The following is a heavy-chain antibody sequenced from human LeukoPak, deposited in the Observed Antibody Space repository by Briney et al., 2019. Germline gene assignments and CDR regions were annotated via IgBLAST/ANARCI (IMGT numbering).Heavy chain of an antibody. CDR1: GGSISSSSYY. CDR2: IYYSGTT. J-gene: IGHJ4*02. CDR3: ARVACSDGRCYPGDY. V-gene: IGHV4-39*07. D-gene: IGHD2-15*01. Sequence: KASETLSLTCTVSGGSISSSSYYWGWIRQPPGKGLEWIGSIYYSGTTYYNPSLKSPVTISIDTSNNQFSLKMSSVTAADTAVYYCARVACSDGRCYPGDYWGQGTLVTVSS.